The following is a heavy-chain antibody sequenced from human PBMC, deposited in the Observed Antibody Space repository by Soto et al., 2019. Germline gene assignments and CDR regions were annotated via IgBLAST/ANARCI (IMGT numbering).Heavy chain of an antibody. CDR2: MNPNSGNT. Sequence: QVQLVQSGAEVKKPGASVKVSCKASGYTFTSYDINWVRQATGQGLEWLGWMNPNSGNTGYAQKFQGRVTMTRKTSISTAYMELSSLRSEDTAVYYCARGGSSSSPDFYYYYYYMDVWGKGTTVTVSS. CDR1: GYTFTSYD. D-gene: IGHD6-6*01. CDR3: ARGGSSSSPDFYYYYYYMDV. J-gene: IGHJ6*03. V-gene: IGHV1-8*01.